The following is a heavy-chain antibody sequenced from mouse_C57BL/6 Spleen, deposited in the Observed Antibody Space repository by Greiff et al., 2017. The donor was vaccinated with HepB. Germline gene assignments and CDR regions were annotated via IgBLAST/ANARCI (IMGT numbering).Heavy chain of an antibody. Sequence: VQLQQSGPELVKPGASVKISCKASGYSFTGYYMNWVKQSPEKSLEWIGEINPSTGGTTYNQKFKAKATLTVDKSSSTAYMQLKSLTSEDSAVYYCARWGYGDWGQGTTLTVSS. CDR1: GYSFTGYY. CDR2: INPSTGGT. J-gene: IGHJ2*01. V-gene: IGHV1-42*01. D-gene: IGHD1-1*01. CDR3: ARWGYGD.